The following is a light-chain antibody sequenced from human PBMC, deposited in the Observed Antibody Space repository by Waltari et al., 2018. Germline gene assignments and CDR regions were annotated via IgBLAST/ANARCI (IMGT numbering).Light chain of an antibody. CDR2: KAS. J-gene: IGKJ3*01. CDR3: QQYNNYPFT. Sequence: DIQMTQSPSTLSASVGDRVTITCRASQSISSWLAWYQQKPGKAPKLLIYKASSLESGAPSRFSGSGSGTEFTLTISSLQPDDFATYYCQQYNNYPFTFGPGTKVDIK. V-gene: IGKV1-5*03. CDR1: QSISSW.